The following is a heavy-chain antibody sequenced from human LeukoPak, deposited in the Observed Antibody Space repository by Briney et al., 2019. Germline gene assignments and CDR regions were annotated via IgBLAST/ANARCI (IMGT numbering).Heavy chain of an antibody. J-gene: IGHJ4*02. CDR2: IGSSSSYI. CDR1: GFTFSSYS. V-gene: IGHV3-21*01. CDR3: ARDHWSGYAFDY. Sequence: GGSLRLSCAASGFTFSSYSMNWVRQAPGKGLEWVSSIGSSSSYIYYADSVKGRFTISRDNAKNSLYLQMNSLRAEDTAVYYCARDHWSGYAFDYWGQGTLVTVSS. D-gene: IGHD3-3*01.